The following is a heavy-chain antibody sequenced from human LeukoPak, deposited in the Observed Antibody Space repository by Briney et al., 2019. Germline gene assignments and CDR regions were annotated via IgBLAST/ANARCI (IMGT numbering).Heavy chain of an antibody. D-gene: IGHD3-22*01. CDR3: AKEPMIVVVMALFDP. V-gene: IGHV3-23*01. J-gene: IGHJ5*02. CDR2: ISGSDGRL. Sequence: GGSLRLSCAASGFTFSNFAMSWVRQTPEKGLEWVSAISGSDGRLFYADSVKGRLTISRDNSKNTLYLQMNSLRAEDTAVYYCAKEPMIVVVMALFDPWGQGTLVTVSS. CDR1: GFTFSNFA.